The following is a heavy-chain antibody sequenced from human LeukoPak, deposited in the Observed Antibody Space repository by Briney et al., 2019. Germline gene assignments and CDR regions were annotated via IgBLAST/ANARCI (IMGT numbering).Heavy chain of an antibody. D-gene: IGHD2-2*01. CDR1: GYTFTGYY. Sequence: GASVKVSCKASGYTFTGYYMHWVRQAPGQGLEWMGWINPNSGGTNYAQKFQGRVTMTRDTSISTAYMELSRLRSDDTAVYYCARVDRRYCSSTSCLSWFDPWGQGTLVTVSS. CDR2: INPNSGGT. V-gene: IGHV1-2*02. J-gene: IGHJ5*02. CDR3: ARVDRRYCSSTSCLSWFDP.